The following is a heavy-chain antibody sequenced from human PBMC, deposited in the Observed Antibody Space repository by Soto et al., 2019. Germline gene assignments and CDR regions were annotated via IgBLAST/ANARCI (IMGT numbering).Heavy chain of an antibody. D-gene: IGHD3-22*01. Sequence: LRLSCAASGFTFSSYAMSWVRQAPGKGLEWVSAISGSGGSTYYADSVKGRFTISRDNSKNTLYLQMNSLRAEDTAVYYCAKKPGYYDSSGYLDYWGQGTLVTVSS. V-gene: IGHV3-23*01. CDR3: AKKPGYYDSSGYLDY. CDR2: ISGSGGST. CDR1: GFTFSSYA. J-gene: IGHJ4*02.